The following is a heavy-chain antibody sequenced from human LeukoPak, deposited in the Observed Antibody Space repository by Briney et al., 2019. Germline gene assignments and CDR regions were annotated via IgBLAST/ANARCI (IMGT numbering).Heavy chain of an antibody. Sequence: GASVKVSCKASGYTFTSYYMHWVRQAPGQGLEWMGIINPSNGNTGYTPKFQGRVTMTRDMSTSAVYMELSSLRAEDTALYYCSKNRVVFNWNYAYYFDDWGQGTLVTVSS. CDR1: GYTFTSYY. V-gene: IGHV1-46*01. CDR3: SKNRVVFNWNYAYYFDD. J-gene: IGHJ4*02. CDR2: INPSNGNT. D-gene: IGHD1-7*01.